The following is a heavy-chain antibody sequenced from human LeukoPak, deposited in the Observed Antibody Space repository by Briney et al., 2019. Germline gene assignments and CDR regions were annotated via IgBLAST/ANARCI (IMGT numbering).Heavy chain of an antibody. V-gene: IGHV3-21*01. Sequence: GGSLRFSCAASGFTFSSYSMNWVRQAPGKGLEWVSSISSSSSYIYYADSVKGRFTISRDNAKNSLYLQMNSLRAEDTAVYYCARVVVVPAAIYYYGMDVWGQGTTVTVSS. D-gene: IGHD2-2*01. CDR2: ISSSSSYI. J-gene: IGHJ6*02. CDR3: ARVVVVPAAIYYYGMDV. CDR1: GFTFSSYS.